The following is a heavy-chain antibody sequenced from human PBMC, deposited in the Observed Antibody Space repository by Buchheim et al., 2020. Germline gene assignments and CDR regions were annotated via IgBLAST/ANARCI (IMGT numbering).Heavy chain of an antibody. J-gene: IGHJ4*02. D-gene: IGHD5-24*01. Sequence: EVQLVESGGGLVQPGGSLRLSCAASGVNIGGNFMTWVRQAPGKGPEWVANIKHDGSEKYYVDSVKGRFTISRDNAKNSLYLQMNSLRVEDTAIYYCARGRGWLDYWGQGTL. CDR3: ARGRGWLDY. CDR2: IKHDGSEK. V-gene: IGHV3-7*01. CDR1: GVNIGGNF.